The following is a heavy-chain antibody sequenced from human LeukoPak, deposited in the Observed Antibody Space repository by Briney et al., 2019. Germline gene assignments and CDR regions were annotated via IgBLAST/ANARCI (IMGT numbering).Heavy chain of an antibody. Sequence: SETLSLTCAVSGGSISSGGYSWSWIRQPPGKGLEWIGYIYHSGSTYYNPSLKSRVTISVDRSKNQFSLKLSSVTAADTDVYDCARLGYCSGGSCYGGYNWFDPWGQGTLVTVSS. CDR3: ARLGYCSGGSCYGGYNWFDP. J-gene: IGHJ5*02. V-gene: IGHV4-30-2*01. CDR2: IYHSGST. D-gene: IGHD2-15*01. CDR1: GGSISSGGYS.